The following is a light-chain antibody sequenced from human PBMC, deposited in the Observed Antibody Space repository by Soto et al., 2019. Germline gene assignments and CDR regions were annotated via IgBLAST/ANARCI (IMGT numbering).Light chain of an antibody. V-gene: IGKV3-15*01. J-gene: IGKJ5*01. CDR1: QSVSSN. Sequence: EIVMTQSPATLSVSPGERATLSCRASQSVSSNLAWYQQKPGQAPRLLIYGASTRATGIPGRFSGSGSGTEFSLTISSLQSEDFAVYYCQQYNNSPPITFGQWTRLEIK. CDR2: GAS. CDR3: QQYNNSPPIT.